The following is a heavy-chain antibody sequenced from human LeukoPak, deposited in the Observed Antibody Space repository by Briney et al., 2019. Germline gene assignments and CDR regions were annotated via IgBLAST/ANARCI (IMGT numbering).Heavy chain of an antibody. CDR3: ARKAGTTGPYYYYYMDV. CDR2: MNPNSGNT. Sequence: ASVKVSCKASGYTFTSYDINWVRQATGQGLEWMGWMNPNSGNTGYAQKSQGRVTITRNTSISTAYMELSSLRSEDTAVYYCARKAGTTGPYYYYYMDVWGKGTTVTVSS. D-gene: IGHD4-17*01. CDR1: GYTFTSYD. J-gene: IGHJ6*03. V-gene: IGHV1-8*03.